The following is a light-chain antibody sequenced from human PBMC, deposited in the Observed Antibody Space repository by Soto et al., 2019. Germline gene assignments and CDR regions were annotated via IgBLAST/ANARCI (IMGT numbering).Light chain of an antibody. J-gene: IGKJ3*01. CDR2: DAS. Sequence: DIQMTQSPSSLSASVGDRVTITCQASQDINNYLNWYQQRPEKAPKLLIYDASNLETGVPARVSGSESGTNFTLTISSQQPEDVATYYCQLYDILPRFTFGPGTKVDLK. CDR1: QDINNY. V-gene: IGKV1-33*01. CDR3: QLYDILPRFT.